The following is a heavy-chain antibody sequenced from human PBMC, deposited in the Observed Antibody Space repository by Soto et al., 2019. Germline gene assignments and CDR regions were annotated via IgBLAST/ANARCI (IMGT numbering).Heavy chain of an antibody. D-gene: IGHD4-17*01. CDR1: GVSVSSGSFY. Sequence: SENLPVTYTVSGVSVSSGSFYWAWIRQPPGKGLEWIGFGSYSGTTNYKPSLKSRVTISVDTSRSQISLKVSSLTAADTAVYYCARGATVTQYDYWGQGTLVT. CDR3: ARGATVTQYDY. CDR2: GSYSGTT. J-gene: IGHJ4*02. V-gene: IGHV4-61*01.